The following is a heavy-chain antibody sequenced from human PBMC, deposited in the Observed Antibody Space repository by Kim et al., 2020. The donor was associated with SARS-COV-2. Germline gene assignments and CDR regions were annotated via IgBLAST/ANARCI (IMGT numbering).Heavy chain of an antibody. Sequence: YAGSLMGQFPISRDHSKNTVFLQLNSLRAEDTGVYYCAGDLLGSIDYWGQGTLVTVSS. V-gene: IGHV3-33*01. D-gene: IGHD1-1*01. J-gene: IGHJ4*02. CDR3: AGDLLGSIDY.